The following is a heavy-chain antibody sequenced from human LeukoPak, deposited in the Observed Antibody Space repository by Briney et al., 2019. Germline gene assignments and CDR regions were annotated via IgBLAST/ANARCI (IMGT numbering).Heavy chain of an antibody. D-gene: IGHD3-3*01. V-gene: IGHV1-2*02. J-gene: IGHJ6*02. CDR2: VDPNSDGT. CDR1: GYTFTDCY. CDR3: ARVRFYYYGMDD. Sequence: PSVKVSCKASGYTFTDCYIHWVRQVPGQGLEWMGWVDPNSDGTNNAQKFQGRVTMTRDTSISTAYMELSRLRSDDTAVYYCARVRFYYYGMDDWGQGTPVTVSS.